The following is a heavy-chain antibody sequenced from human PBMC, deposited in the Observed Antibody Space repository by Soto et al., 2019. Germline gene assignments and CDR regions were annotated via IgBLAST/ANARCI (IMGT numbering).Heavy chain of an antibody. J-gene: IGHJ5*01. D-gene: IGHD1-26*01. CDR1: GFRFRTRA. Sequence: GGSLRLSCAASGFRFRTRAMSWVRQAPGKGLEWVVSIRPGGDSTYYADSVKGRFAVSRDNSNVTLYLQMDSLRVEDTAIYYCTTHEEGAPWAGGFDSWGQGTLVTVSS. V-gene: IGHV3-23*01. CDR3: TTHEEGAPWAGGFDS. CDR2: IRPGGDST.